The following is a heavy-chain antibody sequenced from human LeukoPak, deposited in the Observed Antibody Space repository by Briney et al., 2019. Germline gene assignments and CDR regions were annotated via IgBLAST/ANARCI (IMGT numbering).Heavy chain of an antibody. J-gene: IGHJ4*02. CDR3: ARTRTAMIRDYFDY. CDR1: GFTFSSYS. D-gene: IGHD3-22*01. CDR2: ISSSSSYI. Sequence: GGSLRLSCAASGFTFSSYSMNWVRQAPGKGLEWVSSISSSSSYIYYADSVKGRFTISRDNAKNSLYLQMNSLRAEDTAVYYCARTRTAMIRDYFDYWGQGTLVTVSS. V-gene: IGHV3-21*01.